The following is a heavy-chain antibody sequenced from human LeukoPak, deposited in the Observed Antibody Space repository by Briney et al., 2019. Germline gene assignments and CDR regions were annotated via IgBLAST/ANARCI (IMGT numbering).Heavy chain of an antibody. CDR2: IGTAGDT. J-gene: IGHJ4*02. CDR3: ARGRFGELLPDY. D-gene: IGHD3-10*01. Sequence: GGSLRLSCAASGFTFSSYDMHWVRQATGKGLEWVSAIGTAGDTYYPGSVKGRFTISRENAKNSLYLQMNSLRAGDTAVYYCARGRFGELLPDYWGQGTLATVSS. V-gene: IGHV3-13*01. CDR1: GFTFSSYD.